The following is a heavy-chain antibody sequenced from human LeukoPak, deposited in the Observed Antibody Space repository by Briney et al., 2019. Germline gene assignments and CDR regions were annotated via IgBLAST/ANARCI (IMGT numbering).Heavy chain of an antibody. V-gene: IGHV4-31*03. CDR2: IYYSGST. CDR3: ARTNESGYLHTGALFDY. Sequence: TLSLTCTVSGGSISSGGYYWSWIRQHPGKGLEWIGYIYYSGSTYYNPSLKSRVTISVDTSKNQFSLKLSSVTAADTAVYYCARTNESGYLHTGALFDYWGQGTLVTVSS. CDR1: GGSISSGGYY. J-gene: IGHJ4*02. D-gene: IGHD1-1*01.